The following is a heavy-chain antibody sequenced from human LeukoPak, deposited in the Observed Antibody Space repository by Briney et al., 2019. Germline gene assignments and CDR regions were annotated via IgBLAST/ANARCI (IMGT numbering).Heavy chain of an antibody. CDR1: GYTFTGYY. CDR3: ARAPYGSGSYYGYYFDY. V-gene: IGHV1-2*02. J-gene: IGHJ4*02. Sequence: GASVKVSCMASGYTFTGYYMHWVRQAPGQGLEWMGWINPNSGGTNYAQKFQGRVTMTRDTSISTAYMELSRLRSDDTAVYYCARAPYGSGSYYGYYFDYWGQGTLVTVSS. CDR2: INPNSGGT. D-gene: IGHD3-10*01.